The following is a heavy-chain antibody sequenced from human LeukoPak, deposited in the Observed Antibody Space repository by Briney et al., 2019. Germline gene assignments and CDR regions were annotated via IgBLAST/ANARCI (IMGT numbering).Heavy chain of an antibody. CDR2: INHSGST. V-gene: IGHV4-34*01. Sequence: SETLSLTCTVSGGSISGYYWSWIRQPPGKGLEWIGEINHSGSTNYNPSLKSRVTISVDTSKNQFSLKLSSVTAADTAVYYCARGPRDYDSSGVLDSWGQGTLVTVSS. J-gene: IGHJ4*02. CDR3: ARGPRDYDSSGVLDS. CDR1: GGSISGYY. D-gene: IGHD3-22*01.